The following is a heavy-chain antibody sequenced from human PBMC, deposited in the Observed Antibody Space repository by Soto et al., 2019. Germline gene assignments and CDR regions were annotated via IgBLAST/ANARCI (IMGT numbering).Heavy chain of an antibody. D-gene: IGHD3-10*01. J-gene: IGHJ6*02. V-gene: IGHV3-23*01. CDR3: AKGGGRSLYYYGMDV. Sequence: GGSLMLSCAASGFTLSGYAMSWVRQAPGKGLEWVSAISGSGGSTYYADSVKGRFTISRDNSKNTLYLQMNSLRAEDTAVYYCAKGGGRSLYYYGMDVWGQGTTVTVSS. CDR1: GFTLSGYA. CDR2: ISGSGGST.